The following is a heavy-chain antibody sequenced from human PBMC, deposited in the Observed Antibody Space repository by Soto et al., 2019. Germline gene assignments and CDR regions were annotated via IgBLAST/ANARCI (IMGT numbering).Heavy chain of an antibody. V-gene: IGHV2-26*01. CDR1: GFSLSNARMG. CDR2: IFSNDEK. J-gene: IGHJ4*02. CDR3: ARIWGSGSYFVGY. Sequence: QVTLKESGPVLVKPTETLPLTCTVSGFSLSNARMGVSWIRQPPGKALEWLAHIFSNDEKSYSTSLKSRLTISKATSKSQVVLSMTNMDPVDTAIYYCARIWGSGSYFVGYWGQGTVVTVSS. D-gene: IGHD3-10*01.